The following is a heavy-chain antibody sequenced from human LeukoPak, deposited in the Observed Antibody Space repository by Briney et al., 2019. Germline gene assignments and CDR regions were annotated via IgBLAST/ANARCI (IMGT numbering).Heavy chain of an antibody. CDR3: ARDDIVVVVAATPDYYYYGMDV. J-gene: IGHJ6*02. CDR1: GGSISSYY. CDR2: IYTSGST. Sequence: PSETLSLTCTVSGGSISSYYWSWLRQPAGKGLEWIGRIYTSGSTNYNPSLKSRVTMSVDTSKNQFSLKLSSVTAADTAVYYCARDDIVVVVAATPDYYYYGMDVWGQGTTVTVSS. V-gene: IGHV4-4*07. D-gene: IGHD2-15*01.